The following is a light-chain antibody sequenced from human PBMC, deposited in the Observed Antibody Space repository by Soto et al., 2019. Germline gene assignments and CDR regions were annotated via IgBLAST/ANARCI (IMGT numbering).Light chain of an antibody. Sequence: QSALTQPPSASATPGHRVTICCSGSNSNIGTNTVNWYQQLPGTAPRLLIYTNNQRPSGVPQRFSGSKTGTSASLAIGGLQSEDGADYYCAAWDDSLGAYVFGTGTKVTVL. J-gene: IGLJ1*01. V-gene: IGLV1-44*01. CDR1: NSNIGTNT. CDR3: AAWDDSLGAYV. CDR2: TNN.